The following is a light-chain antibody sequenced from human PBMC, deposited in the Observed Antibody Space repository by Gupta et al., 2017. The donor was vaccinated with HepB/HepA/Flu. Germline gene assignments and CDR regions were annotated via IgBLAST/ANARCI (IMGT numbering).Light chain of an antibody. CDR1: QSVGRS. V-gene: IGKV3-15*01. J-gene: IGKJ5*01. CDR2: DAS. CDR3: HQGELGPPIT. Sequence: IVMTQSPATLSVSPGEGVTLSCRASQSVGRSLAWYQQIPGQAPRLLIFDASTRATGIPARFSGSGSGTEFTLTISSLQSEDFAVYYCHQGELGPPITFGQGTRLENK.